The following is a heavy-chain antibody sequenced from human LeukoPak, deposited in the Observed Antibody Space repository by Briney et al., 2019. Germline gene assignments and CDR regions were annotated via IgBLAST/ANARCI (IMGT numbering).Heavy chain of an antibody. Sequence: SVKVSCKASGGTFSSYAISWVRQAPGQGLEWMGRIIPILGIANYAQKFQGRVTITADKSTSTAYMELSSLRSEDTAVYYCARDVRDGHRQVDYWGQGTLVTVSS. V-gene: IGHV1-69*04. CDR1: GGTFSSYA. D-gene: IGHD5-24*01. J-gene: IGHJ4*02. CDR2: IIPILGIA. CDR3: ARDVRDGHRQVDY.